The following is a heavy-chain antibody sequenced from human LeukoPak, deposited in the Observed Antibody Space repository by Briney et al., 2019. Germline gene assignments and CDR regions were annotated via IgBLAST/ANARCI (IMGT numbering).Heavy chain of an antibody. D-gene: IGHD3/OR15-3a*01. J-gene: IGHJ3*02. CDR3: ARVTSRFWTGYYDPFDI. CDR1: GYTFTNYD. CDR2: LHPNSGTA. Sequence: ASVKVSCKASGYTFTNYDINWVRQATGQGLEWMGWLHPNSGTAGYAQNSQGRVTITGDTSMSTAYMELSSLRSEDTAVYYCARVTSRFWTGYYDPFDIWGQGTMVTVSS. V-gene: IGHV1-8*03.